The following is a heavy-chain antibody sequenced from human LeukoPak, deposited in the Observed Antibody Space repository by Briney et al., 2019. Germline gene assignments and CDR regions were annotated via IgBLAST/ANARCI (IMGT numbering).Heavy chain of an antibody. CDR1: GFTFSSYG. CDR3: AKTYSSSWSVFDY. V-gene: IGHV3-33*06. CDR2: IWYDGSNK. J-gene: IGHJ4*02. D-gene: IGHD6-13*01. Sequence: GGPLRLSCAASGFTFSSYGMHWVRQAPGKGLEWVAVIWYDGSNKYYADSVKGRFTISRDNSKNTLYLQMNSLRAEDTAVYYCAKTYSSSWSVFDYWGQGTLVTVSS.